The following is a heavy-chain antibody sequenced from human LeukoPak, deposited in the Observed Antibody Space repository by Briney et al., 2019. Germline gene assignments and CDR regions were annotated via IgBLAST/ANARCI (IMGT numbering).Heavy chain of an antibody. J-gene: IGHJ4*02. CDR2: ISSSGDSI. V-gene: IGHV3-11*01. D-gene: IGHD4-23*01. CDR3: AKRRDYGGNS. CDR1: GFTFSDYY. Sequence: GGSLRLSCAASGFTFSDYYMSWIRQAPGKGLEWVSHISSSGDSIYYADSVKGRFTISRDNAKNSLYLQMNSLRAEDTAVYYCAKRRDYGGNSWGQGTLVTVSS.